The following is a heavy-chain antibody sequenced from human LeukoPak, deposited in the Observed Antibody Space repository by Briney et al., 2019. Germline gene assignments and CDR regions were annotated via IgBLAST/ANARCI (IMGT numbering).Heavy chain of an antibody. Sequence: GESLKISCKGSGYNFATNWIGWVRQMPGKGLEWMGIIYPGDSDTRYSPSFQGQVTISADRSISTAYLQWSSLKASDTAMYYCARPEGVPYSFSYWGQGTLVTVSS. J-gene: IGHJ4*02. CDR2: IYPGDSDT. CDR1: GYNFATNW. CDR3: ARPEGVPYSFSY. V-gene: IGHV5-51*01. D-gene: IGHD3-10*01.